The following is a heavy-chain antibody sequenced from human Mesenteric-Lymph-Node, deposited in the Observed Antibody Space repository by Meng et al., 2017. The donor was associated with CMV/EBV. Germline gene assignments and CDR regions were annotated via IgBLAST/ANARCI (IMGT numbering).Heavy chain of an antibody. CDR1: GFTFSSYS. J-gene: IGHJ4*02. D-gene: IGHD3-22*01. Sequence: GGSLRLSCAASGFTFSSYSMNWVRQAPGKGLVWVALISYDGSNKYYVDSVKGRFTISRDNSKNTLYLQMNSLRAEDTAVYYCAKDPRHYYDSSGYYCWGQGTLVTVSS. CDR2: ISYDGSNK. V-gene: IGHV3-30*18. CDR3: AKDPRHYYDSSGYYC.